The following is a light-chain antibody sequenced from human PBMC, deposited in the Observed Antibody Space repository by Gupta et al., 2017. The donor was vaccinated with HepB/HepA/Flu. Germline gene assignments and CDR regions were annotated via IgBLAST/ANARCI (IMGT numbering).Light chain of an antibody. Sequence: GERATLSCRASPSVSSNLAWYQQKPGQAPRLLIYGASTRATGIPARFSGSGSGTEFTLTISSLQSEDFAVYYCQQYNNWPPCSFGQGTKLEIK. J-gene: IGKJ2*04. V-gene: IGKV3-15*01. CDR2: GAS. CDR3: QQYNNWPPCS. CDR1: PSVSSN.